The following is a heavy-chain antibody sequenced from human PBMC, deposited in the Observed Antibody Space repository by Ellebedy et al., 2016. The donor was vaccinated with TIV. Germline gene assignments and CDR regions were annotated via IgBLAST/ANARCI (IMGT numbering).Heavy chain of an antibody. CDR3: ARESRMNLYVDP. Sequence: SETLSLTCTVSGDSISSNNYYWGWIRQPPGKGLEWIGSIYYSGTTYYNPSLKSRVTISVDTSKNQFSLKLSSVTAADTAVYYCARESRMNLYVDPWGQGTLVTVSS. V-gene: IGHV4-39*02. CDR2: IYYSGTT. J-gene: IGHJ5*02. D-gene: IGHD2-8*01. CDR1: GDSISSNNYY.